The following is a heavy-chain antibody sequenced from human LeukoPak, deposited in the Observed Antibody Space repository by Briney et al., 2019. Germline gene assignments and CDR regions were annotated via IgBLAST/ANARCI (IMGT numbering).Heavy chain of an antibody. V-gene: IGHV1-18*01. CDR3: ARGVVVVPAAIPGNWFDP. CDR1: GXTFTSYG. CDR2: ISAYNGNT. Sequence: ATVSCKASGXTFTSYGISWVRQAPGQGLEWMGWISAYNGNTNYAQKLQGRVTMTTDTSTSTAYMELRSLRSDDTAVYYCARGVVVVPAAIPGNWFDPWGQGTLVTVSS. J-gene: IGHJ5*02. D-gene: IGHD2-2*02.